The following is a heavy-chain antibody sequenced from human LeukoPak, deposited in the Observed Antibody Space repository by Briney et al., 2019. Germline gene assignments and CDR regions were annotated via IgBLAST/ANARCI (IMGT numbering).Heavy chain of an antibody. V-gene: IGHV3-23*01. Sequence: GGSLRLSCADSGFTFSSHAMQWVRQAPGKALEWVSSISGSGDNIKNADSVQGRFTISRDNFKNTVSLQMNSLRAEDTAVYYCAKDRKCNTVTCRDAFDVWGQGTKVTVSS. J-gene: IGHJ3*01. CDR1: GFTFSSHA. CDR2: ISGSGDNI. D-gene: IGHD2-8*01. CDR3: AKDRKCNTVTCRDAFDV.